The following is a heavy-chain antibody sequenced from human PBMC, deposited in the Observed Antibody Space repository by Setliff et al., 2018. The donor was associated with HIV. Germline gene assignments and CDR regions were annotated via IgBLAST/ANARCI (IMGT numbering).Heavy chain of an antibody. Sequence: AASVKVSCKASGGTLNTYGISWVRQAPGQGLEWMGGIIPMFGIEKYAQKFQGRVKITADESTTTAYMELSSLRSEDTALYYCARGANILIRTDYYYHMDVWGKGTTVTVS. V-gene: IGHV1-69*13. J-gene: IGHJ6*03. CDR1: GGTLNTYG. CDR3: ARGANILIRTDYYYHMDV. CDR2: IIPMFGIE. D-gene: IGHD3-16*01.